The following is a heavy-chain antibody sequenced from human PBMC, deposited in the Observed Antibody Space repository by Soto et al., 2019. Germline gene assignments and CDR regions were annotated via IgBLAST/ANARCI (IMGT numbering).Heavy chain of an antibody. J-gene: IGHJ5*02. Sequence: ASVKVSCKASGYTFTSYDINCVRQATGQGLEWMGWMNPNSGNTGYAQKFQGRVTMTRNTSISTAYMELSSLRSEDTAVYYCARGVDCSGGSCYLGSWFDPWGQGTLVTVSS. CDR1: GYTFTSYD. CDR2: MNPNSGNT. D-gene: IGHD2-15*01. V-gene: IGHV1-8*01. CDR3: ARGVDCSGGSCYLGSWFDP.